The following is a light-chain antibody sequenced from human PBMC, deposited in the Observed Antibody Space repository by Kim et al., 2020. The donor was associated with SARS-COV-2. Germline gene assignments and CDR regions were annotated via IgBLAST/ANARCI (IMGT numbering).Light chain of an antibody. J-gene: IGKJ4*01. V-gene: IGKV3-15*01. Sequence: VSPGERVTLSCRASQSVDSNLAWYQQKPGQAPRLLIYGASTRATDIPARFSGSGSGTEFTLIISSLQSEDFAVYYCQQYNNWPLTFGGGTKVDIK. CDR1: QSVDSN. CDR2: GAS. CDR3: QQYNNWPLT.